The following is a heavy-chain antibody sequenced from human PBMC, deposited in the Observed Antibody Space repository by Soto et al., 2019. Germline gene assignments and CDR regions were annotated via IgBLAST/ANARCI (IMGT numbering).Heavy chain of an antibody. CDR2: IYYSGST. J-gene: IGHJ4*02. CDR1: GGSISSYY. V-gene: IGHV4-59*01. Sequence: QVQLQESGPGLVKPSETLSLTCTVSGGSISSYYWSWIRQPPGKGLEWIGYIYYSGSTNYNPSLKSRVTISVDTSKNQFSLKLSSVTAADTAVYYCARDRWGLKGYFDYWGQGTLVTVSS. D-gene: IGHD3-16*01. CDR3: ARDRWGLKGYFDY.